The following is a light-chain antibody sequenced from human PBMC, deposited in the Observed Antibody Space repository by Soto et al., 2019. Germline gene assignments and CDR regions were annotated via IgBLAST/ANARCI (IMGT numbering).Light chain of an antibody. J-gene: IGKJ4*01. Sequence: EIVMTQSPATLSVSPGERATLSCRASQRVSSNLAWYQQKPGQAPRLLFYGVSTRATGIPARCSGSGSGTEFTLTISSLQSEDFAVYYCQQYHEWPLTFGGGTKVEFK. CDR1: QRVSSN. CDR3: QQYHEWPLT. V-gene: IGKV3-15*01. CDR2: GVS.